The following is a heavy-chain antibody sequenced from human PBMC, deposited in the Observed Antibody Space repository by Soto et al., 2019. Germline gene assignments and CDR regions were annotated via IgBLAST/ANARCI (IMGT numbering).Heavy chain of an antibody. CDR2: ISYDGSNK. D-gene: IGHD2-21*02. CDR3: AKDGPDQGVVVVTAIDY. CDR1: GFTFSSYG. Sequence: QVQLVESGGGVVQPGRSLRLSCAASGFTFSSYGMHWVRQAPGKGLEWVAVISYDGSNKYYADSVKGRFTSARDKHKNTRYLQLNSLRAEDTAVYYCAKDGPDQGVVVVTAIDYWGQGTLVTVSS. J-gene: IGHJ4*02. V-gene: IGHV3-30*18.